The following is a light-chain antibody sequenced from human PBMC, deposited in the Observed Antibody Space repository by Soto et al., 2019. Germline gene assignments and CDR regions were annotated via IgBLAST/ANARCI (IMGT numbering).Light chain of an antibody. CDR2: ESS. V-gene: IGKV3-11*01. CDR3: QQRSNWPGIT. Sequence: EIVLAQSPATLSLSPGERATLSCRASQSVSIYLAWYQQKPGQAPRLLIYESSNRATGIAARFSGSGSGTDFTLTISSLEPEDFAVYYCQQRSNWPGITFGQGTRLEI. CDR1: QSVSIY. J-gene: IGKJ5*01.